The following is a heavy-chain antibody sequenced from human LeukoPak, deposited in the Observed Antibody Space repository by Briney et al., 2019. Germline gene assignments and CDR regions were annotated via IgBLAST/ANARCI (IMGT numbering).Heavy chain of an antibody. CDR2: ISWNSGSI. CDR3: AKDILNHYGGGYYYGMDV. J-gene: IGHJ6*02. Sequence: GGSLRLSCAASGFTFDDYAMHWVRQAPGKGLEWVSGISWNSGSIGYADSVKGRFTISRDNAKNSLYLQMNSLRAEDTALYYCAKDILNHYGGGYYYGMDVWGQGTTVTVSS. V-gene: IGHV3-9*01. CDR1: GFTFDDYA. D-gene: IGHD3-16*01.